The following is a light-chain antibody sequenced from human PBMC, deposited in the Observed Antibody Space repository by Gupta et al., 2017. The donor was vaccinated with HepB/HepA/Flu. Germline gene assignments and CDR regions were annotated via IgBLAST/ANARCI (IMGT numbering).Light chain of an antibody. J-gene: IGKJ1*01. V-gene: IGKV3-15*01. Sequence: EILIPQSPCTRSVSAGERATLTCRASQSVSSNLAWYQQKPGQAPRLLIYGASTRASGIPARFSGSGSGTEFTLTISSLQSEDFAVYYCQQYNNWPPWTFGQGTKVEIK. CDR3: QQYNNWPPWT. CDR1: QSVSSN. CDR2: GAS.